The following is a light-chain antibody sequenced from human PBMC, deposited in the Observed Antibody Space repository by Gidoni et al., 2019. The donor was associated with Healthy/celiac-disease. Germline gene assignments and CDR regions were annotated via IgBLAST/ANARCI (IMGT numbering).Light chain of an antibody. CDR1: QSISSW. CDR2: KAS. Sequence: IQITQSPSTLSASVGDRVTITCRASQSISSWLAWYQQKPGKAPKLLIYKASSLESGVPSRFSGSGSGTEFTLTISSLQHDDFATYYCQQYNSYWTFGQGTKVEIK. J-gene: IGKJ1*01. CDR3: QQYNSYWT. V-gene: IGKV1-5*03.